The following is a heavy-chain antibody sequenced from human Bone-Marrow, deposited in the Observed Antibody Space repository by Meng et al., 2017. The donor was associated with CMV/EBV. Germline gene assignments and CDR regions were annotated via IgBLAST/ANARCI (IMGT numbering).Heavy chain of an antibody. Sequence: SVKVSCKASGGTFSSYAISWVRQAPGQGLEWMGGIIPILGIANYAQKFQGRVTITADKSTSRAYTELSSLRSEDTAVYYCATDAMVRGVMGYYYVMDVWGQGTTVTV. J-gene: IGHJ6*02. CDR3: ATDAMVRGVMGYYYVMDV. D-gene: IGHD3-10*01. V-gene: IGHV1-69*10. CDR1: GGTFSSYA. CDR2: IIPILGIA.